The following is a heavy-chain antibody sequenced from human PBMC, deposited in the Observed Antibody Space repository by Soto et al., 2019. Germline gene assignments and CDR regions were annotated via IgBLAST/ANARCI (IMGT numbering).Heavy chain of an antibody. CDR1: GYTFTSYG. CDR3: ARAPMPRGSLYGMDV. V-gene: IGHV1-46*03. Sequence: ASVKVSCKASGYTFTSYGISWVRQAPGQGLEWMGIINPSSGNTNYAQKFQGRVTMTRDTSTSTVYMELSSLRSEDTAVYYCARAPMPRGSLYGMDVWGQGTTVTVSS. J-gene: IGHJ6*02. D-gene: IGHD3-10*01. CDR2: INPSSGNT.